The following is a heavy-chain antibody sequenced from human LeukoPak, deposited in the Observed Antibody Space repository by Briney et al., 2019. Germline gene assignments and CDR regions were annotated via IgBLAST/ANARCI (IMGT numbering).Heavy chain of an antibody. D-gene: IGHD4-17*01. V-gene: IGHV4-61*02. CDR1: GGSISSSSYY. CDR2: IYTSGTT. Sequence: SETLSLTCTVSGGSISSSSYYWSWIRQPAGKGLEWIGRIYTSGTTHYNPSLKSRVTMSVDTSKNQFSLKLSSVTAADTAVYYCARLSTVTTSFDYWGQGTLVTVSS. J-gene: IGHJ4*02. CDR3: ARLSTVTTSFDY.